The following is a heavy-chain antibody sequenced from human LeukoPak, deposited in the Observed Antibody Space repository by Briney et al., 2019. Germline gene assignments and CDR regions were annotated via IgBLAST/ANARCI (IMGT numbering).Heavy chain of an antibody. V-gene: IGHV1-69*13. Sequence: SVKVSCKASGGTFSSYAISWVRQSPGQGLQWMGGIIPMLATARYEQRFQGRVTIIADESTSAVFLQLNSLRFEDTAVYYCARDRAMYFYDSNGYEAFEIWGQGTIVTVSS. D-gene: IGHD3-22*01. J-gene: IGHJ3*02. CDR1: GGTFSSYA. CDR3: ARDRAMYFYDSNGYEAFEI. CDR2: IIPMLATA.